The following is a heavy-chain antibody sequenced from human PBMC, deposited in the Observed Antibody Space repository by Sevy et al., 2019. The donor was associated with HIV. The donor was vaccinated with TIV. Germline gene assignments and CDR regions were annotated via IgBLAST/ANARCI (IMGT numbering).Heavy chain of an antibody. CDR3: ARESIGAVGDFDY. D-gene: IGHD6-13*01. CDR2: IYYSGST. J-gene: IGHJ4*02. V-gene: IGHV4-59*12. Sequence: SETLSLTCTVSGGSSSNYFWSWIRQPPGKGLEWIGYIYYSGSTNYNPSLKSRVTISVDTSKNQFSLKLSSVTAADTAVYYCARESIGAVGDFDYWGQGTLVTVSS. CDR1: GGSSSNYF.